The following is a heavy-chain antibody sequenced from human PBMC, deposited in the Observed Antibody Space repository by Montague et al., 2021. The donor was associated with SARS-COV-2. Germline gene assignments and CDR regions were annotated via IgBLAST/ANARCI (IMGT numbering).Heavy chain of an antibody. J-gene: IGHJ4*02. D-gene: IGHD6-13*01. V-gene: IGHV4-4*02. CDR1: GGSISSSNW. CDR3: ARGGSSSFPFGY. Sequence: SETLSLTCAVSGGSISSSNWWSWVRQPPGKGLEWFGEFYHSGRPNYNPSLKSRVTISVDKSKNQFSLKLSSVTAADTAVYYCARGGSSSFPFGYWGQGTLVTVSS. CDR2: FYHSGRP.